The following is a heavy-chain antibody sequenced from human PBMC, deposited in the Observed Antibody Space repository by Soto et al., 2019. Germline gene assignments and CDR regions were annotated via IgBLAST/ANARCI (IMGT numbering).Heavy chain of an antibody. Sequence: QVQLQESGPGLVKPSETLSLTCTVSGGSISSYYWSWIRQPPGKGLEWIGYIYYSGSTNYNPSLKSRVTISVDTSKNQFSLKLSSVTAADTAVYYCARGVVVVPAAPDFDYWGQGTLVTVSS. CDR1: GGSISSYY. CDR2: IYYSGST. CDR3: ARGVVVVPAAPDFDY. D-gene: IGHD2-2*01. V-gene: IGHV4-59*01. J-gene: IGHJ4*02.